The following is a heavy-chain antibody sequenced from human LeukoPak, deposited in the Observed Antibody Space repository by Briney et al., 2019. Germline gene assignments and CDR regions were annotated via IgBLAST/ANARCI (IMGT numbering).Heavy chain of an antibody. CDR2: INHSGST. Sequence: SETLSLTCAVYGGSFSGYYWSWIRQPPGKGLEWIGEINHSGSTNYNPSLKSRVTISVDTSKNQFSLKLSSVTAADTAVYYCARLIDGYHKYDYWGQGTLVTVSS. CDR3: ARLIDGYHKYDY. J-gene: IGHJ4*02. CDR1: GGSFSGYY. V-gene: IGHV4-34*01. D-gene: IGHD5-18*01.